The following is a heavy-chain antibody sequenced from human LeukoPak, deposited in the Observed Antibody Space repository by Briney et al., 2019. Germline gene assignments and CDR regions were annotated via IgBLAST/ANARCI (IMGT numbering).Heavy chain of an antibody. CDR3: ARNSCPSGSCYENRGYFDY. Sequence: SETLSLTRAVYGGSFSGYYWSWIRQPPGKGLEWIGEINHSGSTNYNPSLKSRVTISVDTSKNQFSLKLSSVTAADTAVYYCARNSCPSGSCYENRGYFDYWGQGTLVTVSS. V-gene: IGHV4-34*01. CDR1: GGSFSGYY. D-gene: IGHD2-15*01. CDR2: INHSGST. J-gene: IGHJ4*02.